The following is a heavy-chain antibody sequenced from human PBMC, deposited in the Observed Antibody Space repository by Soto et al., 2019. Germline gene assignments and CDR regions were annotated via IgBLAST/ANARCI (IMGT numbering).Heavy chain of an antibody. D-gene: IGHD3-22*01. CDR2: IYPGDSDT. Sequence: PGESLKISCKGSGYSFINSWIAWVRQMPGKGLEWMGIIYPGDSDTRYSPSFEGQVTISADKSISTAYLQWSSLRASDTAMYYCARQAPNYYDSSGYPDYWGQGTLVTVSS. CDR3: ARQAPNYYDSSGYPDY. J-gene: IGHJ4*02. V-gene: IGHV5-51*01. CDR1: GYSFINSW.